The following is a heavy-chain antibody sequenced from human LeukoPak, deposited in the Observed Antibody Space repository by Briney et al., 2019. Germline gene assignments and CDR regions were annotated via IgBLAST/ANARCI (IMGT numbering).Heavy chain of an antibody. V-gene: IGHV1-2*02. CDR2: INPNSGGT. J-gene: IGHJ4*02. Sequence: ASVKVSCKASGYTFTGYYMHWVRQAPGQGLEWMGWINPNSGGTNHAQKFQGRVTMTRDTSISTAYMELSRLRSDDTAVYYCARDLSPGYYYDSSGYYFNYWGQGTLVTVSS. D-gene: IGHD3-22*01. CDR3: ARDLSPGYYYDSSGYYFNY. CDR1: GYTFTGYY.